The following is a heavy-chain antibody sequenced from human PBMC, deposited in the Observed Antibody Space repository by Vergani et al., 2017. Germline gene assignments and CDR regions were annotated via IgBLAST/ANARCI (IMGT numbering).Heavy chain of an antibody. V-gene: IGHV1-69-2*01. J-gene: IGHJ6*02. D-gene: IGHD2-21*02. CDR2: VEPEDGET. CDR3: ARDPRGYGGDPEDYYYGMDV. Sequence: MHWVQQAPGKGLEWMGLVEPEDGETIYAEKFQGRVTITADTSTSTAYMELTSLRSQDTAVYYCARDPRGYGGDPEDYYYGMDVWGQGTTVTVSS.